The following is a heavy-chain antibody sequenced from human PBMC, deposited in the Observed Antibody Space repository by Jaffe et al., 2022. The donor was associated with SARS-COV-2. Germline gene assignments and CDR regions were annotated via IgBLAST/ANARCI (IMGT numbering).Heavy chain of an antibody. CDR1: GGSISSGGYY. V-gene: IGHV4-31*03. CDR2: IYYSGST. CDR3: ARVRNCSSTSCYVDYFDY. D-gene: IGHD2-2*01. Sequence: QVQLQESGPGLVKPSQTLSLTCTVSGGSISSGGYYWSWIRQHPGKGLEWIGYIYYSGSTYYNPSLKSRVTISVDTSKNQFSLKLSSVTAADTAVYYCARVRNCSSTSCYVDYFDYWGQGTLVTVSS. J-gene: IGHJ4*02.